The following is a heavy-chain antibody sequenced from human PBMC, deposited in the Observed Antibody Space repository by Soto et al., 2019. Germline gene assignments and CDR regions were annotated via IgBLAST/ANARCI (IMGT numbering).Heavy chain of an antibody. D-gene: IGHD3-16*01. Sequence: QVQLVQSGAEVKQPGASVKVSCKASGYTFRYDDIIWVRQATGQGLEWMGWMNPNSGNTGYAQKFQGRITMTRNTYISTAYMEMTSLTSEDTAVYYCARVGAWALRNLDYWGQGTRVTVSS. CDR2: MNPNSGNT. CDR1: GYTFRYDD. CDR3: ARVGAWALRNLDY. V-gene: IGHV1-8*01. J-gene: IGHJ4*02.